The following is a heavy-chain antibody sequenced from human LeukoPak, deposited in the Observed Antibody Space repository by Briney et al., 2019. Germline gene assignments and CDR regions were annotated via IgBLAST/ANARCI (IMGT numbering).Heavy chain of an antibody. CDR1: GFTFSTYS. CDR2: ISSSSSYT. Sequence: GGSLRLSCAASGFTFSTYSMNWVRQAPGKGLEWVSYISSSSSYTNYADSVKGRFTISRDNAKNSLYLQMNSLRAEDTAVYYCARVGVGTTVIYAFDIWGQGTMVTVSS. D-gene: IGHD1-7*01. V-gene: IGHV3-21*05. J-gene: IGHJ3*02. CDR3: ARVGVGTTVIYAFDI.